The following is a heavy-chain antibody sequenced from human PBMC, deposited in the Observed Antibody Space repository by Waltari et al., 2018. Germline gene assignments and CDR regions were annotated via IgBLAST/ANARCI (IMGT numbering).Heavy chain of an antibody. J-gene: IGHJ4*02. V-gene: IGHV4-39*01. CDR1: GGSISSSSYY. CDR2: IYYSGST. D-gene: IGHD3-16*02. CDR3: ARHYRPGAYYFDY. Sequence: QLQLQESGPGLVKPSETLSLTCTVSGGSISSSSYYWGWIRQPPGKGLEWIGSIYYSGSTYYNPSLKSRVTISVDTSKNQFSLKLSSVTAADTAVYYCARHYRPGAYYFDYWGQGTLVTVSS.